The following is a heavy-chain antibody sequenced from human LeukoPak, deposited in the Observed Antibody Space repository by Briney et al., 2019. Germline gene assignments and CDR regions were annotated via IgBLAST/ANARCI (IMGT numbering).Heavy chain of an antibody. CDR2: TYYRSKWYN. Sequence: SQTLSLTCAISGDSVSSNSAAWNWIRQSPSRGLEWLGRTYYRSKWYNDYAVSVKSRITINPDTSKNQFSLQLNSETPEDTAVYYCARDRPPLYGGNGLFDYWGQGTLVTVSS. CDR3: ARDRPPLYGGNGLFDY. CDR1: GDSVSSNSAA. D-gene: IGHD4-23*01. V-gene: IGHV6-1*01. J-gene: IGHJ4*02.